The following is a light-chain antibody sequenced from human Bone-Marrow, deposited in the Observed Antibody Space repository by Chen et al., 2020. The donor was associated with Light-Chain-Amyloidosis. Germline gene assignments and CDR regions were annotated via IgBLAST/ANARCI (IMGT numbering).Light chain of an antibody. CDR3: QVWDRSSDRPV. Sequence: SYVLTQPSSVSVAPGQTAKIACGGNTLGSTSVHWYQQTPGQAPLLVVYDDSDRLSGIPERLSGSNSGNTATLTISRVEAGDEADYYCQVWDRSSDRPVFGGGTKLTVL. CDR2: DDS. CDR1: TLGSTS. J-gene: IGLJ3*02. V-gene: IGLV3-21*02.